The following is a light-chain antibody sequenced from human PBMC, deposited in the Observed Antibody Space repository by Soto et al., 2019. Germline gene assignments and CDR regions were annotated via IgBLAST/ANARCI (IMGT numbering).Light chain of an antibody. CDR1: QSISSY. CDR2: AAS. J-gene: IGKJ4*01. Sequence: DIQMTQSPSSLSASVGDRVTITCRASQSISSYLNWYQQKPGKAPKLLIYAASTLQFGVPSRFSGSASGADFTLTISSLQPEDFATYYCQQSYSTPPTFGGGTKVDIK. V-gene: IGKV1-39*01. CDR3: QQSYSTPPT.